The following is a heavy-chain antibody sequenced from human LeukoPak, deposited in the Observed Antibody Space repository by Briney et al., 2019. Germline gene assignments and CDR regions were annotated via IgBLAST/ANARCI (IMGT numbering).Heavy chain of an antibody. D-gene: IGHD3-22*01. Sequence: ASVKVSCKASGGTFSSYAISWVRQAPGQGLEWMGRIIPILGIASYAQKFQGRVTITADKSTSTAYMELSSLRSEDTAVYYCARVKASYYYDEYYFDYWGQGTLVTVSS. J-gene: IGHJ4*02. CDR1: GGTFSSYA. V-gene: IGHV1-69*04. CDR2: IIPILGIA. CDR3: ARVKASYYYDEYYFDY.